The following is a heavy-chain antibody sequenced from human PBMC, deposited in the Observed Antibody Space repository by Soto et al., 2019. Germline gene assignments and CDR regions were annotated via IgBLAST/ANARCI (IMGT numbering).Heavy chain of an antibody. J-gene: IGHJ6*03. CDR3: ARDIVVVVSATPVRYYYYYMDV. Sequence: ASVKVSCKASGYTFTSYGISWVRQAPGQGLEWMGWISAYNGNTNYAQKLQGRVTMTTDTSTSTAYMELRSLRSDDTAVYYCARDIVVVVSATPVRYYYYYMDVWGKGTTVTVSS. V-gene: IGHV1-18*01. CDR2: ISAYNGNT. D-gene: IGHD2-15*01. CDR1: GYTFTSYG.